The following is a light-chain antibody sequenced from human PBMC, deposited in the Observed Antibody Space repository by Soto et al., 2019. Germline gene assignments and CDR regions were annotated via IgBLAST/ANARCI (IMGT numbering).Light chain of an antibody. V-gene: IGKV2-24*01. CDR2: KIS. CDR1: QSLAHSDGNTY. CDR3: MQVTQSLYT. J-gene: IGKJ2*01. Sequence: DIVLTQTPLSSPVTLGQPASISCRSSQSLAHSDGNTYLSWLQQRPGQPPRLLIYKISDRFPGVPDRFSGSGAGTDITLKISRVEAEDVGVYYCMQVTQSLYTFGQGSKLEIK.